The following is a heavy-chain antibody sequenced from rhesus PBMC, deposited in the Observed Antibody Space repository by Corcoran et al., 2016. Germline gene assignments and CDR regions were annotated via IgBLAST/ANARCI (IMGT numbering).Heavy chain of an antibody. Sequence: QVQLVQSGAEVKTPGTSVKLSCKASGYTFTSYYINWVRQSPGQVLEWMVWINPSNGNTGDSQKFQARVTMNRNTSTSTAYMELNSMRSEDTAVYYCARGPYSGSHDYWGQGVLVTVSS. J-gene: IGHJ4*01. CDR2: INPSNGNT. CDR3: ARGPYSGSHDY. V-gene: IGHV1-200*01. CDR1: GYTFTSYY. D-gene: IGHD6-25*01.